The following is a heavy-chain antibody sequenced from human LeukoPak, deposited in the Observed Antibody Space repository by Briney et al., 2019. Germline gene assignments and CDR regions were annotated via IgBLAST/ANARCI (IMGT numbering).Heavy chain of an antibody. V-gene: IGHV3-49*04. D-gene: IGHD3-10*01. Sequence: GGSLRLSCTASGFTFGDYAMSWVRQAPGKGLEWVGFIRSKAYGGTTEYAASVKGRFTISRDDSKSIAYLQMNSLKTEDTAVYYCTISMVRGVQYGMDVRGQGTTVTVSS. CDR2: IRSKAYGGTT. CDR1: GFTFGDYA. J-gene: IGHJ6*02. CDR3: TISMVRGVQYGMDV.